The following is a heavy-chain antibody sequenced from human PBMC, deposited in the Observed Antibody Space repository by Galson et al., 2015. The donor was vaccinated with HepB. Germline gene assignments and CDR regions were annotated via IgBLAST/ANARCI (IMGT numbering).Heavy chain of an antibody. J-gene: IGHJ4*02. V-gene: IGHV3-30*02. CDR1: GFTFSSYG. Sequence: SLRLSCAASGFTFSSYGMHWVRQAPGKGLEWVAFIRYDGSNKYYADSVKGRFTISRDNSKNTLYLQMNSLRAEDTAVYYCAKLPLSFRRDYGVDYWGQGTLVTVSS. CDR3: AKLPLSFRRDYGVDY. D-gene: IGHD4-17*01. CDR2: IRYDGSNK.